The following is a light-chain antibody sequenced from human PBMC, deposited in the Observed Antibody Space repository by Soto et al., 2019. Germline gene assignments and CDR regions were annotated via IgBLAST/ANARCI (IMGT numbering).Light chain of an antibody. CDR3: QKYNSAPT. V-gene: IGKV1-27*01. J-gene: IGKJ4*01. CDR1: QGISNY. CDR2: AAS. Sequence: DIQMTQSPSSLSSSVVDIVTITCRASQGISNYLAWYQQKPGKVPKLLIYAASTLQSGVPSRFSGSGSGTDFTLTISSLQPEDVATYYCQKYNSAPTFGGGTKVDIK.